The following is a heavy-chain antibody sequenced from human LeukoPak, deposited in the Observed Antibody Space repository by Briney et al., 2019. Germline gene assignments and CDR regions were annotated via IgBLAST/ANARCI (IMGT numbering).Heavy chain of an antibody. D-gene: IGHD1-26*01. J-gene: IGHJ6*03. CDR1: GGSISSSSYY. V-gene: IGHV4-39*01. CDR2: IYYSGST. CDR3: ARQSGSYGVYYYYMDV. Sequence: SETLSLTCTDSGGSISSSSYYWGWIRQPPGKGLEWIGNIYYSGSTYYNPSLKSRVTISVDTSKNQFSLKLSSVTAADTAVYYCARQSGSYGVYYYYMDVWGKGTTVTISS.